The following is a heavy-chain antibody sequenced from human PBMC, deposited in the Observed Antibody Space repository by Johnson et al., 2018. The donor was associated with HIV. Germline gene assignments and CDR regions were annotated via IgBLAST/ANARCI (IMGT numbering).Heavy chain of an antibody. CDR3: ARVRNDAFDI. CDR1: GFTFSDYD. J-gene: IGHJ3*02. CDR2: ISGSGSTI. V-gene: IGHV3-11*04. Sequence: VQLLESGGGLVKPGGSLRFSCAASGFTFSDYDMNWIRQAPGKGLEWVSYISGSGSTIYYADSVKGRFTISRDNAKNSLYLQMNSLRAEATAVYYCARVRNDAFDIWGHGTMVTVSS.